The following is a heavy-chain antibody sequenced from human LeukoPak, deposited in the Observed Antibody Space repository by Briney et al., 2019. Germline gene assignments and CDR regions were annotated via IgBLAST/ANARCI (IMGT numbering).Heavy chain of an antibody. CDR1: GYTFTGYY. J-gene: IGHJ3*02. V-gene: IGHV1-2*02. CDR2: INPNDGGT. D-gene: IGHD1-26*01. Sequence: ASVKVSCKASGYTFTGYYMHWVRQAPGQGLEWMGWINPNDGGTNYAQKFQGRVTMTRDTSISTAYMELSRLRSDDTAVYYCARDPGIVGATGDAFDIWGQGTMVTVSS. CDR3: ARDPGIVGATGDAFDI.